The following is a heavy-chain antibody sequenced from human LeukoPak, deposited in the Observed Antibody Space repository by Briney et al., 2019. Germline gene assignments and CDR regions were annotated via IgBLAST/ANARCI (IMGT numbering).Heavy chain of an antibody. V-gene: IGHV3-11*04. D-gene: IGHD6-19*01. CDR1: GFTFSDYY. CDR3: ATLGSSGYSSGWYHAEYFQH. Sequence: EGSLRLSCAASGFTFSDYYMSWIRQAPGKGLEWVSYISSSGSTIYYADSVKGRFTISRDNAKNSLYLQMNSLRAEDTAVYYCATLGSSGYSSGWYHAEYFQHWGQGTLVTVSS. J-gene: IGHJ1*01. CDR2: ISSSGSTI.